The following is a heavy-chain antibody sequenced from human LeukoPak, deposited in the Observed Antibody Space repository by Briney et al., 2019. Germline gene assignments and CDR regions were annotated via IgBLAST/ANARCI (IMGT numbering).Heavy chain of an antibody. CDR1: GGSISSYY. CDR2: IYTSGST. CDR3: ARRNRYCNGGSCAHHHDS. D-gene: IGHD2-15*01. Sequence: PSETLSLTCTVSGGSISSYYWSWIRQPAGKGLEWIGRIYTSGSTNYNPSLKSRVTMSVDTSKNQFSLKLSSVTAADTAVYYCARRNRYCNGGSCAHHHDSWGQGTLVIVSS. V-gene: IGHV4-4*07. J-gene: IGHJ4*02.